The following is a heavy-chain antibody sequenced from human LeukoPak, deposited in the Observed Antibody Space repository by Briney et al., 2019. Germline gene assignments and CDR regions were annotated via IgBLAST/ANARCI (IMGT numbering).Heavy chain of an antibody. J-gene: IGHJ6*03. CDR3: ARVGTTVTYYYYYMDV. D-gene: IGHD4-11*01. CDR1: GFTFSSYA. Sequence: GGSLRLSCAASGFTFSSYAMHWVRQAPGKGLEWVAVISYDGSNKYYADSVKGRFTISRDNAKNSLYLQMNSLRAEDTAVYYCARVGTTVTYYYYYMDVWGKGTTVTVSS. CDR2: ISYDGSNK. V-gene: IGHV3-30-3*01.